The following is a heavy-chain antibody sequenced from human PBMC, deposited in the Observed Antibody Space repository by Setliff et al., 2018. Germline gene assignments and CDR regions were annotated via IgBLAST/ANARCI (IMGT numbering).Heavy chain of an antibody. CDR3: ARVGGSGGNY. CDR2: IIPILGIA. D-gene: IGHD3-16*01. V-gene: IGHV1-69*10. CDR1: GGTFNTYG. Sequence: GASVKVSCKASGGTFNTYGLSGVRQAPGQGLEWMGGIIPILGIANYAQKFQGRVTITADESTSTAYMELSSLRSEDTAVYYWARVGGSGGNYWGQGTLVTVSS. J-gene: IGHJ4*02.